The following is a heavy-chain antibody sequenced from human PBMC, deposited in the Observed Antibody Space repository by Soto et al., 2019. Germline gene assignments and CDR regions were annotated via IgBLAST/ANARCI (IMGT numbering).Heavy chain of an antibody. Sequence: QITLNESGPTVVRPTETLTLTCRFSGFSLTTSGVGVGWIRQSPGKAPEWLALIYWDDDKRYSASLKSRLTLTKDTSKNQVVRTVSDLDPTDTATYYCAHRVLRTVFGLVTTTAIYFDFWGQGTPVAVSS. CDR2: IYWDDDK. J-gene: IGHJ4*02. V-gene: IGHV2-5*02. CDR3: AHRVLRTVFGLVTTTAIYFDF. D-gene: IGHD3-3*01. CDR1: GFSLTTSGVG.